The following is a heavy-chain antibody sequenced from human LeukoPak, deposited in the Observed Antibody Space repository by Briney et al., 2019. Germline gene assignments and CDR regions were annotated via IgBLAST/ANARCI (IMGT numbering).Heavy chain of an antibody. CDR3: ARGKDTVMAGDYYYGMDV. Sequence: SVKVSCKASGGTFSSYAISWVRQAPGQGLEWMGRIIPFLPVANYAQKFQGRVTISADKSTSTAYMELSSLRPEDTAVYYCARGKDTVMAGDYYYGMDVWGQGTTVTVSS. D-gene: IGHD5-18*01. V-gene: IGHV1-69*04. J-gene: IGHJ6*02. CDR1: GGTFSSYA. CDR2: IIPFLPVA.